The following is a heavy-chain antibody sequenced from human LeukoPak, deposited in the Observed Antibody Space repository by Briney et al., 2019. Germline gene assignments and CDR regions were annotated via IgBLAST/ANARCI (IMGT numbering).Heavy chain of an antibody. V-gene: IGHV3-21*01. CDR2: ISSSSSYI. D-gene: IGHD3-22*01. J-gene: IGHJ3*02. CDR3: ARDIYVSTALYAFDI. CDR1: GFTFSSYS. Sequence: PGGSLRLSCAASGFTFSSYSMNWVRQAPGKGLEWVSSISSSSSYIYYADAVKGRFTISRDNAKNSLYLQMNSLRAEDTAVYYCARDIYVSTALYAFDIWGQGTMVTVSS.